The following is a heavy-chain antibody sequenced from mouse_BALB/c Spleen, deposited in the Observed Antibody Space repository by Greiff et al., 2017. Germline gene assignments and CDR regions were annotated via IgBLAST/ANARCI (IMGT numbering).Heavy chain of an antibody. CDR1: GFTFSNYW. CDR3: TQLDY. J-gene: IGHJ2*01. CDR2: IRLKSNNYAT. D-gene: IGHD4-1*02. V-gene: IGHV6-6*02. Sequence: DVMLVESGGGLVQPGGSMKLSCVASGFTFSNYWMNWVRQSPEKGLEWVAEIRLKSNNYATHYAESVKGRFTISRDDSKSSVYLQMNNLRAEDTGIYYCTQLDYWGQGTTLTVSS.